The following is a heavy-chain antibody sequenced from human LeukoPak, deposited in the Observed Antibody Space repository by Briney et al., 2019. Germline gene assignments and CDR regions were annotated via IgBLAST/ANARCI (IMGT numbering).Heavy chain of an antibody. V-gene: IGHV4-59*01. Sequence: SETLSLTCSVSGGSISNNYWRWIRQPPGKGLEWIGNIYSGSTNYNPSLKSRVTISVDTSKSQFSLKLSSVTAADTAVYYCAREGGSGTYYNSWGQGTLVTVSS. CDR3: AREGGSGTYYNS. CDR2: IYSGST. J-gene: IGHJ4*02. D-gene: IGHD3-10*01. CDR1: GGSISNNY.